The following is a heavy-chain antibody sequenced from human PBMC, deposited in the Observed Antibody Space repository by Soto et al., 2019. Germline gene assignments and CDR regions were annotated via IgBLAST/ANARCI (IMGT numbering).Heavy chain of an antibody. V-gene: IGHV4-30-4*01. Sequence: TLSLTCTVSGGSISSGDYYWSWIRQPPGKGLEWIGYIYYSGSTYYNPSLKSRVTISVDTSKNQFSLKLSSVTAADTAVYYCARDQSFSWFDPWGQGTLVTVSS. CDR2: IYYSGST. CDR3: ARDQSFSWFDP. CDR1: GGSISSGDYY. D-gene: IGHD3-10*01. J-gene: IGHJ5*02.